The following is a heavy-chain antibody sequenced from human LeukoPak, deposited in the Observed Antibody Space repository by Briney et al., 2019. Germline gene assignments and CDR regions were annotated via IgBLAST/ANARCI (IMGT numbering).Heavy chain of an antibody. J-gene: IGHJ4*02. CDR2: IYTSGST. D-gene: IGHD6-19*01. CDR1: GGSISSYY. Sequence: PSETLSLTCTVSGGSISSYYWSWIRQPAGQGLEGIGRIYTSGSTTYNPSLKSRVTMSVDTSKNQFSPKLSSVTAADTAVYYCTSSSSGWFWNYWGQGTLVTVSS. V-gene: IGHV4-4*07. CDR3: TSSSSGWFWNY.